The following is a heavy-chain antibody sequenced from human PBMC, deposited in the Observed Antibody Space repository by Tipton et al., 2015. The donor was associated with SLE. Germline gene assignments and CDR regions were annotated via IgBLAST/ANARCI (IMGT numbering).Heavy chain of an antibody. CDR2: IYTSGST. D-gene: IGHD3-10*01. CDR3: ARCPYYSDAFDI. Sequence: TLSLTCTVSGGSISSSSYYWGWIRQPPGKGLEWIGSIYTSGSTNYNPSLKSRVTISVDTSKNQFSLKLSSVTAADTAVYYCARCPYYSDAFDIWGQGTMVTVSS. CDR1: GGSISSSSYY. J-gene: IGHJ3*02. V-gene: IGHV4-39*01.